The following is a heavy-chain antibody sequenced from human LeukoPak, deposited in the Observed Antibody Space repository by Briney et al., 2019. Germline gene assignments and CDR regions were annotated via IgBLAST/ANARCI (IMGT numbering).Heavy chain of an antibody. CDR1: GYTFTSYD. CDR2: MNPNSGNT. Sequence: GASVKVSCKASGYTFTSYDINWVRQATGQGLEWMGWMNPNSGNTGYAQKFQGRVTITRNTSISTAYMELSSLRSEDTAVYYCARARYYYDSSGYYFRRYYFDYWGQGTLVTVSS. V-gene: IGHV1-8*03. D-gene: IGHD3-22*01. CDR3: ARARYYYDSSGYYFRRYYFDY. J-gene: IGHJ4*02.